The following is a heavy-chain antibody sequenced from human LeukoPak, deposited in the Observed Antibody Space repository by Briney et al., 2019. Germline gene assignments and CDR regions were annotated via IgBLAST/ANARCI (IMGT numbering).Heavy chain of an antibody. Sequence: PSETLSLTCTVSGGSISSGYYWGWIRQPPGKGLEWIGSIYHSGSTYYNPSLKSRVTISVDTSKNQFSPKLSSVTATDTAVYYCARAGTKDVSYDFWSGYYTWEGYYYYYYMDVWGKGTTVTVSS. V-gene: IGHV4-38-2*02. J-gene: IGHJ6*03. CDR1: GGSISSGYY. D-gene: IGHD3-3*01. CDR2: IYHSGST. CDR3: ARAGTKDVSYDFWSGYYTWEGYYYYYYMDV.